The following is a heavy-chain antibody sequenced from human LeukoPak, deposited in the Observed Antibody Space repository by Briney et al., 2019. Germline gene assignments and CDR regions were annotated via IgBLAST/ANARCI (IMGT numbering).Heavy chain of an antibody. V-gene: IGHV4-4*07. J-gene: IGHJ5*02. CDR1: GGSISSYY. Sequence: SETLSLTCTVSGGSISSYYWSWIRQPAGKGLEWIGRIYTSGSTNYNPYLKSRVTMSVDTSKNQFSLKLSSVTAADTAVYYCARDRYCSSTSCYAGVWFDPWGQGTLVTVSS. D-gene: IGHD2-2*01. CDR3: ARDRYCSSTSCYAGVWFDP. CDR2: IYTSGST.